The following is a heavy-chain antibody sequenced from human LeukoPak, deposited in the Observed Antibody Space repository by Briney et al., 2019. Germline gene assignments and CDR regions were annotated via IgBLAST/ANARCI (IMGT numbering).Heavy chain of an antibody. D-gene: IGHD6-6*01. Sequence: GGSLRLSCVVSGFNLRSYGIHWVRQAPGKGLEWVARISHDGSSTDYADSVKGRLTISRDNSKNTLYLQMNSLRAEDTAVYYCARGLAARRGYFDYWGQGTLVTVSS. CDR2: ISHDGSST. J-gene: IGHJ4*02. V-gene: IGHV3-30*03. CDR3: ARGLAARRGYFDY. CDR1: GFNLRSYG.